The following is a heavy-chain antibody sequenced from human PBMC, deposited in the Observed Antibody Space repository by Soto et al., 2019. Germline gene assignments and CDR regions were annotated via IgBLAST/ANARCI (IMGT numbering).Heavy chain of an antibody. V-gene: IGHV3-21*01. CDR1: GFSFSSYS. J-gene: IGHJ6*02. Sequence: EVQLVESGGGLVKPGGSLRLSCAASGFSFSSYSMNWVRQAPGKGLEWVASISSSSSSIYYADSAKGRFTISRDNAKNSLYLQMNNLRGEDTTVYYCARSYGSWKTAVWGQGTTVTVSS. CDR2: ISSSSSSI. D-gene: IGHD3-10*01. CDR3: ARSYGSWKTAV.